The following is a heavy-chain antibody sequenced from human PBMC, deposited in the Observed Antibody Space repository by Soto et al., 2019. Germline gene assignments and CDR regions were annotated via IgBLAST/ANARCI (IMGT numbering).Heavy chain of an antibody. D-gene: IGHD3-16*01. CDR1: GLTFSNYA. V-gene: IGHV3-23*01. CDR2: IGRSGDRT. Sequence: EVQLLESGGGLVQPGGSLRLSCAASGLTFSNYAMSWVRQAPGKGLEWVSAIGRSGDRTFYSDSVRGRFTISRDNSKNTLYLQMNSLTSEDTAVSYCAKDFWGSRDAAYDPFDYWGQGTQVTVSS. J-gene: IGHJ4*02. CDR3: AKDFWGSRDAAYDPFDY.